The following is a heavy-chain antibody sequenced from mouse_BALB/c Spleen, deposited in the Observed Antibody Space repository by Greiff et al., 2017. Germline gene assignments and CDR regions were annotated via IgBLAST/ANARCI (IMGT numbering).Heavy chain of an antibody. J-gene: IGHJ4*01. CDR1: GFTFSSYA. D-gene: IGHD1-1*01. V-gene: IGHV5-6-5*01. Sequence: EVHLVESGGGLVKPGGSLKLSCAASGFTFSSYAMSWVRQTPEKRLEWVASISSGGSTYYPDSVKGRFTISRDNARNILYLQMSSLRSEDTAMYYCAREGLYGSSRYYAMDYWGQGTSVTVSS. CDR3: AREGLYGSSRYYAMDY. CDR2: ISSGGST.